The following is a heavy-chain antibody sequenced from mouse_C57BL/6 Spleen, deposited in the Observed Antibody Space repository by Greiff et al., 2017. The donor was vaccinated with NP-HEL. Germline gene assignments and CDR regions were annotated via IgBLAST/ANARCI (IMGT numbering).Heavy chain of an antibody. Sequence: EVQGVESGGGLVKPGGSLKLSCAASGFTFSDYGMHWVRQAPEKGLEWVAYISSGSSTIYYADTVKGRFTISRDNAKNTLFLQMTSLRSEDTAMYYCAREGDYDPGRYFDYWGQGTTLTVSS. CDR2: ISSGSSTI. D-gene: IGHD2-4*01. CDR3: AREGDYDPGRYFDY. CDR1: GFTFSDYG. J-gene: IGHJ2*01. V-gene: IGHV5-17*01.